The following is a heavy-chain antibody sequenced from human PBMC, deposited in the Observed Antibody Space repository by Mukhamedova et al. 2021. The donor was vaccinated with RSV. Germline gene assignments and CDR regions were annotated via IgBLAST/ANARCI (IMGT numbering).Heavy chain of an antibody. CDR1: GYY. CDR2: MNHSGST. CDR3: ARERRGRAPFDC. J-gene: IGHJ4*02. Sequence: GYYWSWIRQPPGKGLEWIGEMNHSGSTNYNPSLKSRVTISVDTSKNQFSLKLSSVTAADTAVYYCARERRGRAPFDCWGQGTLVT. V-gene: IGHV4-34*01.